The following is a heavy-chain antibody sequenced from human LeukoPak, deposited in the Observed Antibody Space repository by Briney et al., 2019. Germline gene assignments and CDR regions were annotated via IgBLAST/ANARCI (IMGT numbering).Heavy chain of an antibody. CDR3: ARVRRSRVGGYRKPSYYYYYMDV. CDR1: EYTFTGYY. J-gene: IGHJ6*03. D-gene: IGHD5-12*01. Sequence: ASVKVSCKASEYTFTGYYMHWVRQAPGHGLEWMRGIIPIFRTSNYAQKFQGRVTITADESTSTAFMELSSLRSEDTAVYYCARVRRSRVGGYRKPSYYYYYMDVWGKGTTVTISS. V-gene: IGHV1-69*13. CDR2: IIPIFRTS.